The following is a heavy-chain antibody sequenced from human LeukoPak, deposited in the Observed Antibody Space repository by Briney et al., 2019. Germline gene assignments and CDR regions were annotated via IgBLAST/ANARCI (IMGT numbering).Heavy chain of an antibody. CDR1: GYTFTGYD. CDR3: ARTLPGGVVDY. J-gene: IGHJ4*02. D-gene: IGHD1-14*01. V-gene: IGHV1-8*03. Sequence: GASVKVSCKASGYTFTGYDINWVRQATGQGLEWMGWMNPNSANTGYAQKFQGRVTITRDTSKSTAYMELSSLRSGDTAVYYCARTLPGGVVDYWGQGTLVTVSS. CDR2: MNPNSANT.